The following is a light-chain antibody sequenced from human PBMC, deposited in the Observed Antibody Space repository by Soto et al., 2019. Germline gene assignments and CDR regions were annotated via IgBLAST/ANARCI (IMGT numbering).Light chain of an antibody. J-gene: IGLJ2*01. V-gene: IGLV2-14*01. CDR3: SSYTSSTRK. Sequence: QLVLTQPASVSGSPGQSITISCTGTSSDVGGYNYVSWYQQHPGKAPKLMIYDVSNRPSGVSNRFSGSKSGNTASLTISGLQAEDEADYYCSSYTSSTRKFGGGTKLTVL. CDR2: DVS. CDR1: SSDVGGYNY.